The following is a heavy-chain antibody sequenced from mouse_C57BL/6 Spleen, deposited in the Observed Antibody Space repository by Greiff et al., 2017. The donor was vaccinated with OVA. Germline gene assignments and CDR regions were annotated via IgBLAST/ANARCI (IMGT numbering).Heavy chain of an antibody. V-gene: IGHV1-55*01. J-gene: IGHJ4*01. CDR2: IYPGSGST. D-gene: IGHD2-1*01. CDR1: GYTFTSYW. Sequence: QVQLQQPGAELVKPGASVKMSCKASGYTFTSYWITWVKQRPGQGLEWIGDIYPGSGSTNYNEKFKSKATLTVDTSSSTAYMQLSSLTSEDSAVYYCARVFYYISYAMDYWGQGTSVTVSS. CDR3: ARVFYYISYAMDY.